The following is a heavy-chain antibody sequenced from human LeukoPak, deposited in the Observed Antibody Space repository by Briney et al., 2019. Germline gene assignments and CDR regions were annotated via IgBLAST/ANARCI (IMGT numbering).Heavy chain of an antibody. CDR3: ARAGGSGSYIN. D-gene: IGHD3-10*01. Sequence: PSETLSLTCTVSGGSISSYYWSWIRQPPGKGLEWIGYIYTSGSTNYNPSLKSRVTISVDTSKNQFSLKLSSVTAADTAVHYCARAGGSGSYINWGQGTLVTVSS. J-gene: IGHJ4*02. V-gene: IGHV4-4*09. CDR1: GGSISSYY. CDR2: IYTSGST.